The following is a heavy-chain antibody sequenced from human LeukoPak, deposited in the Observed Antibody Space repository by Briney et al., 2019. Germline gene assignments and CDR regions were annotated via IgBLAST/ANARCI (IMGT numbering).Heavy chain of an antibody. J-gene: IGHJ4*02. V-gene: IGHV3-23*01. CDR3: AKDLLYYGSGSYYLD. Sequence: PGGSLRLSCAASGFTFSSYAMSWVRQAPGKGLEWVSAISGSGGSTYYADSVKGRFTIPRDNSKNTLYLQMNSLRAEDTAVYYCAKDLLYYGSGSYYLDWGQGTLVTVSS. D-gene: IGHD3-10*01. CDR1: GFTFSSYA. CDR2: ISGSGGST.